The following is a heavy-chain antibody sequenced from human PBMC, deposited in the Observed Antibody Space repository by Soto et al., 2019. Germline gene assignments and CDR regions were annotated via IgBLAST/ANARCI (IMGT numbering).Heavy chain of an antibody. J-gene: IGHJ4*02. CDR3: AADRYYYDSSGYSADY. CDR2: IVVGSGNT. V-gene: IGHV1-58*01. D-gene: IGHD3-22*01. Sequence: SVKVSCKASGFTFTSSAVQWVRQARGQRLEWIGWIVVGSGNTNYAQKFQERVTITRDMSTSTAYMELSSLRSEDTAVYYCAADRYYYDSSGYSADYWGQGTLVTVSS. CDR1: GFTFTSSA.